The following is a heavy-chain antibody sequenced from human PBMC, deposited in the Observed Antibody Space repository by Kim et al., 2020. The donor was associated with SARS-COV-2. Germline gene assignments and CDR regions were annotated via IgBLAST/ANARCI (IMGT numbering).Heavy chain of an antibody. Sequence: SETLSLTCAVYGGSFSGYYWSWIRQPPGKGLEWIGEINHSGSTNYNPSLKSRVTISVDTSKNQFSLKLSSVTAADTAVYYCARGRIVATIDYWGQGTLVTVSS. CDR1: GGSFSGYY. V-gene: IGHV4-34*01. CDR2: INHSGST. CDR3: ARGRIVATIDY. D-gene: IGHD5-12*01. J-gene: IGHJ4*02.